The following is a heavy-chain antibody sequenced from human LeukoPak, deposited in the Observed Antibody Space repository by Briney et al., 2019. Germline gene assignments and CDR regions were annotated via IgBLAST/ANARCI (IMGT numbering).Heavy chain of an antibody. Sequence: SETLSLTCTVPGYSISSGCYWGWIRQPPGKGLEWIGNIYHSGSTYYNPSLKSRVTISVDMSKNQFSLKLSSVTAADMAVYYCARDLGYCSSTSCLGEGYWGQGTLVTVSS. V-gene: IGHV4-38-2*02. CDR2: IYHSGST. J-gene: IGHJ4*02. CDR1: GYSISSGCY. D-gene: IGHD2-2*01. CDR3: ARDLGYCSSTSCLGEGY.